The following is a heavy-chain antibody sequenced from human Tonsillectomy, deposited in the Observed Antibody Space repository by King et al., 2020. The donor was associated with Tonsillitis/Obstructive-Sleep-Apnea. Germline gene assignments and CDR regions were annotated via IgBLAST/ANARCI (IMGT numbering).Heavy chain of an antibody. Sequence: LPLQESGPGLVKPSETLSLTCTVSGGSISGYYWSWLRQPPGKGLEWIGYVYYSGSTNYNPSLKSRVTISVDTSDNQFSLKLSSVTAADTAVYYCARNFYDFWSGYTYYFDYWGQGTLVTVSS. CDR1: GGSISGYY. CDR2: VYYSGST. J-gene: IGHJ4*02. D-gene: IGHD3-3*01. CDR3: ARNFYDFWSGYTYYFDY. V-gene: IGHV4-59*01.